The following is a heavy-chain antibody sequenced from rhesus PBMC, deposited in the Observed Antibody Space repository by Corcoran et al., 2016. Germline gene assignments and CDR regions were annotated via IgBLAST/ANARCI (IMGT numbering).Heavy chain of an antibody. CDR1: GGSISNNW. D-gene: IGHD6-13*01. CDR3: ARTPWSTDY. CDR2: VSGSGGTS. V-gene: IGHV4-173*01. Sequence: QLQLQESGPGLVKPSETLSLSCAVSGGSISNNWWNWSRQPPGKGLEWIGRVSGSGGTSNYTPSLKSRVTISTDTSQSQFSLKLSSVTAADTAVYYCARTPWSTDYWGQGVLVTVSS. J-gene: IGHJ4*01.